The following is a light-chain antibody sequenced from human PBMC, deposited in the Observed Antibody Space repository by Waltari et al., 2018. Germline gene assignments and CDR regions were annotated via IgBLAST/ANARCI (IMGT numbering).Light chain of an antibody. CDR1: SSDVGSYNL. Sequence: QSALTQPASVSGSPGPSITISCTGTSSDVGSYNLVSWYQQHPGKAPKLMIYEVSKRPSGVSNRFSGSKSCNTASLTISGLQAEDEADYYCCSYAGSSIVVFGGGTKLTVL. CDR2: EVS. J-gene: IGLJ2*01. V-gene: IGLV2-23*02. CDR3: CSYAGSSIVV.